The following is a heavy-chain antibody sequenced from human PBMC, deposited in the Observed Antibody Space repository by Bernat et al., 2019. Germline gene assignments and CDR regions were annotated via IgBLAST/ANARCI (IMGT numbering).Heavy chain of an antibody. Sequence: QVQLQESGPGLVKPSETLSLTCTVSGGSISSYYWSWIRQPPGKGLEWIGYIYYSGSTNYNPSLKSRVTISVDTSKNQFSLKLSSVTAADTAVYYCARVEGVVPAAIDYLGQGTLVTVSS. CDR1: GGSISSYY. D-gene: IGHD2-2*01. CDR3: ARVEGVVPAAIDY. CDR2: IYYSGST. V-gene: IGHV4-59*01. J-gene: IGHJ4*02.